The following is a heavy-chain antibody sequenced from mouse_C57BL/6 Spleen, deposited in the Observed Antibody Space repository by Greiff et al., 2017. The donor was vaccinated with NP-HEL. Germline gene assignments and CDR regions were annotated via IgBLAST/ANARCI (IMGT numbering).Heavy chain of an antibody. V-gene: IGHV1-4*01. D-gene: IGHD2-2*01. Sequence: QVQLKQSGAELARPGASVKMSCKASGYTFTSYTMHWVKQRPGQGLEWIGYINPSSGYTKYNQKFKDKATLTADKSSSTAYMQLSSLTSEDSAVYYCARSGSMVTLYFDVWGTGTTVTVSS. CDR3: ARSGSMVTLYFDV. CDR1: GYTFTSYT. J-gene: IGHJ1*03. CDR2: INPSSGYT.